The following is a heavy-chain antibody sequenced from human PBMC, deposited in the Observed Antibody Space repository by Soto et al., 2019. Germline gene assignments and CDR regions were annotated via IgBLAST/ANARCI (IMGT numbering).Heavy chain of an antibody. CDR1: GGSFSGYY. J-gene: IGHJ5*02. CDR3: ARGYFDFWSGYSNWFDP. Sequence: SETLSLTCAVYGGSFSGYYWSWIRQPPGKGLEWIGEINHSGSTNYNPSLKSRVTISVDTSKNQFSLKLSSVTAEDTAVYYCARGYFDFWSGYSNWFDPWGQGTLVTVSS. V-gene: IGHV4-34*01. CDR2: INHSGST. D-gene: IGHD3-3*01.